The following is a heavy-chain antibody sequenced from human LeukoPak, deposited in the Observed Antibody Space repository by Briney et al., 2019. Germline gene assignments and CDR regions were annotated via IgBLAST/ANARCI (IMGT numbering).Heavy chain of an antibody. V-gene: IGHV4-34*01. J-gene: IGHJ3*02. CDR2: INHSGST. CDR3: AREGGRDAFDI. Sequence: SETLSLTRAVYGGSFSGYYWSWIRQPPGKGLEWIGEINHSGSTNYNPSLKSRVTISVDTSKNQFSLKLSSVTAADTAVYYCAREGGRDAFDIWGQGTMVTVSS. D-gene: IGHD1-26*01. CDR1: GGSFSGYY.